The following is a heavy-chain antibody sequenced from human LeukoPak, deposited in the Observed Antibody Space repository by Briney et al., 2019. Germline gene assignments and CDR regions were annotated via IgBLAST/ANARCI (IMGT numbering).Heavy chain of an antibody. D-gene: IGHD3-10*01. Sequence: SETLSLTCALHGGSFSSYSWSWTWIRQTPEKGLEWIGEIIEKGNANYNPSLKSRVTIDLDTSKNQFSLKLTSMTAADTAMYYCARGYYPPRWYFDLWGRGTLVTVSS. CDR1: GGSFSSYS. V-gene: IGHV4-34*01. CDR2: IIEKGNA. CDR3: ARGYYPPRWYFDL. J-gene: IGHJ2*01.